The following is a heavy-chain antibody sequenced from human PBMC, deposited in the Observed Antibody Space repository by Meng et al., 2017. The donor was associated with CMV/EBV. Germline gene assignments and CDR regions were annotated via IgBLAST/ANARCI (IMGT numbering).Heavy chain of an antibody. V-gene: IGHV4-38-2*02. CDR3: ARSITIFGVVMGFDP. CDR1: GYSISSGYY. CDR2: IYHSGST. J-gene: IGHJ5*02. Sequence: SETLSLTCTVSGYSISSGYYWGWIRQPPGKGLEWIGSIYHSGSTYYNPSLKSRVTISVDTSKNPFSLKLSSVAAADTAVYYCARSITIFGVVMGFDPWGQGTLVTVSS. D-gene: IGHD3-3*01.